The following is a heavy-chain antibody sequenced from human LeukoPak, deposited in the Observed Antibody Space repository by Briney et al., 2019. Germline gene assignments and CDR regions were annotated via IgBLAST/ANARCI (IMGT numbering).Heavy chain of an antibody. V-gene: IGHV3-11*05. CDR1: GFIFSDYY. J-gene: IGHJ4*02. CDR3: ARDRSSSSWFDY. D-gene: IGHD2-2*01. CDR2: ISGSSSYT. Sequence: EGSLRLSCAASGFIFSDYYMSWIRQVPGKGPEWVSYISGSSSYTNYADSVKGRFTISRDNAKNSLYLQMNSLRAEDTAVYYCARDRSSSSWFDYWGQGTLVTVSS.